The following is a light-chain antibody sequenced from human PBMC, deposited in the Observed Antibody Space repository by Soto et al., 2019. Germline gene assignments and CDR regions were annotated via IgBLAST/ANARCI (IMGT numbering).Light chain of an antibody. J-gene: IGKJ4*01. CDR1: QYVGTR. CDR3: QHRISWPLN. CDR2: YTS. Sequence: EIVLTQSPATLSSSPGETAALSCRASQYVGTRLAWYQHKPGQAPRLLIYYTSNRATGIPARFSGSGSGTDFSLAISSLEPEDPALYSCQHRISWPLNFGGGTKVDIK. V-gene: IGKV3-11*01.